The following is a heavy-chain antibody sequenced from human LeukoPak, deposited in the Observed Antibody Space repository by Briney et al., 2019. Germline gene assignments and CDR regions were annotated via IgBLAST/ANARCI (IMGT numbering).Heavy chain of an antibody. CDR2: IYPGDSDT. J-gene: IGHJ3*02. Sequence: GESLKISCKGSGYSFTSYWIGWVRQMPGKGLEWMGIIYPGDSDTRYSPSFQGQVTISADKSISTAYLQWSSLKASDTAMYYCARHGGDFWSGFDAFDIWGQGTMVTVSS. CDR1: GYSFTSYW. D-gene: IGHD3-3*01. CDR3: ARHGGDFWSGFDAFDI. V-gene: IGHV5-51*01.